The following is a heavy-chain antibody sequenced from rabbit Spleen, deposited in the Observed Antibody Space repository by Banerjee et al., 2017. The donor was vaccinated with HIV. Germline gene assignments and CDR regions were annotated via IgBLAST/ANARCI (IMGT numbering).Heavy chain of an antibody. V-gene: IGHV1S40*01. CDR1: GFSFNNNYY. CDR3: ARGSAMMTMVITGYYFTL. CDR2: IYAGSSVST. J-gene: IGHJ4*01. D-gene: IGHD2-1*01. Sequence: QSLEESGGDLVKPGASLTLTCTASGFSFNNNYYMCWVRQAPGKGLEYIACIYAGSSVSTYYANWAKGRFTISKTSSTTVTLQMTSLTAADTATYFCARGSAMMTMVITGYYFTLWGPGTLVTVS.